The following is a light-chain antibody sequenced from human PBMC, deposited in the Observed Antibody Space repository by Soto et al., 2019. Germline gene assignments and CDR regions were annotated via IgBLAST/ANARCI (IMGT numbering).Light chain of an antibody. V-gene: IGKV3-20*01. J-gene: IGKJ1*01. CDR3: QQYDRSWT. CDR2: GAS. CDR1: QSVSHNY. Sequence: EIVLTQSPGTLSLSPGERATLSCRASQSVSHNYLAWYQQKPGQSPTLLIYGASSRATGIPDRFSGSGSGTDFILTIIRLEPEDFAVYYCQQYDRSWTFGQGTKVDIK.